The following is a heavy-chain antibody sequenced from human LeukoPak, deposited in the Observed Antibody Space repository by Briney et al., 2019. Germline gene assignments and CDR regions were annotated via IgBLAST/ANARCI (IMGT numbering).Heavy chain of an antibody. D-gene: IGHD2-21*01. CDR1: GGSISSYY. CDR3: ARHTLWGHAFDI. CDR2: IYYSGST. Sequence: SETLSLTCTVSGGSISSYYWSWIRQPPGKGLEWIGYIYYSGSTNYNPSLKSRVTISVDTSKNQFSLKLSSVTAADTAVYYCARHTLWGHAFDIWGQGTMVTVSS. V-gene: IGHV4-59*01. J-gene: IGHJ3*02.